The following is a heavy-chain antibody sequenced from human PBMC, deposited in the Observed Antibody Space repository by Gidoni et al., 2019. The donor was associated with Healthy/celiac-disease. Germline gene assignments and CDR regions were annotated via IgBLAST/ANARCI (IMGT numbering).Heavy chain of an antibody. CDR2: IYPGYSDT. CDR3: ARHDPVSYQVDY. V-gene: IGHV5-51*01. CDR1: GYSFTSYW. J-gene: IGHJ4*02. D-gene: IGHD1-26*01. Sequence: EVQLVQSGAEVKKPGESLKIYCKGTGYSFTSYWIGWVRKMPGKGLEGMGIIYPGYSDTRYSPSFPGQVTISADKSISTAYLQWRSLKASDTAMYYCARHDPVSYQVDYWGQGTLVTVSS.